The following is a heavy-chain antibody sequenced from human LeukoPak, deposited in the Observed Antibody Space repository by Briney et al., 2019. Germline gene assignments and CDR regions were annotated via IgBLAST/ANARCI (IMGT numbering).Heavy chain of an antibody. V-gene: IGHV3-48*01. CDR3: ARGLGGYYDFWSGYYIKYNWFDP. D-gene: IGHD3-3*01. CDR1: GFTFSSYS. CDR2: ISSSSSTI. Sequence: GGSLRLSCAASGFTFSSYSMNWVRQAPGKGLERVSYISSSSSTIYYADSVKGRFTISRDNAKNSLYLQMNSLRAEDTAVYYCARGLGGYYDFWSGYYIKYNWFDPWGQGTLVTVSS. J-gene: IGHJ5*02.